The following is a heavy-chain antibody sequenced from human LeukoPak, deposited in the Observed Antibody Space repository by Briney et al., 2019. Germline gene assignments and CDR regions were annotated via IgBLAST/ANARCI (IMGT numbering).Heavy chain of an antibody. CDR3: ARATMVRGVSNFDY. Sequence: SETLSLTCADSGGSISSSNWWSWVRQPPGKGLEWIGEIYHSGSTNYNPSLKSRVTISVDKSKNQFSLKLSSVTAADTAVYYCARATMVRGVSNFDYWGQGTLVTVSS. CDR1: GGSISSSNW. V-gene: IGHV4-4*02. D-gene: IGHD3-10*01. J-gene: IGHJ4*02. CDR2: IYHSGST.